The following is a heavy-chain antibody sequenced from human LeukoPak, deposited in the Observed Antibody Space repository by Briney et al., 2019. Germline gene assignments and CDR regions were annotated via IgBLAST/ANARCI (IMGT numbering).Heavy chain of an antibody. D-gene: IGHD3-10*01. V-gene: IGHV3-21*01. Sequence: GGSLRLSCAASGFTFISYSMNWVRQAPGKGLEWVSSISSSSSYIYYADSVKGRFTISRDNAKNSLDLQINSLRVEDTGIYYCVKVAKYYYGSETYYFFEHWGQGTPVTASS. CDR2: ISSSSSYI. CDR1: GFTFISYS. J-gene: IGHJ4*02. CDR3: VKVAKYYYGSETYYFFEH.